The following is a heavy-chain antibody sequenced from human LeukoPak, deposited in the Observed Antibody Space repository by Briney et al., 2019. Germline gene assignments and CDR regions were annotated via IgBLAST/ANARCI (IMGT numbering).Heavy chain of an antibody. D-gene: IGHD3-10*01. J-gene: IGHJ4*02. CDR2: ICPGDSDS. Sequence: GESLKISCKGSGYSFTSYWIGWVRQMPGKGLEWMGTICPGDSDSRYSPSFEGQVTLSADKSISTAYLQWSSLKSSDTAMYYCARQWADGSGSYYFYWGQGTLVTVSS. CDR1: GYSFTSYW. V-gene: IGHV5-51*01. CDR3: ARQWADGSGSYYFY.